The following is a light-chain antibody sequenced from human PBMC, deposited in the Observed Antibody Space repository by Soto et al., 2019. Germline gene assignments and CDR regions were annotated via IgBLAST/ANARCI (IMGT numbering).Light chain of an antibody. CDR1: SSDVGGYNY. CDR3: SSYAGSNNPIV. CDR2: EVI. V-gene: IGLV2-8*01. J-gene: IGLJ2*01. Sequence: QSALTQPPSASGSPGQSVTISCTGTSSDVGGYNYVSWYQQHPGKAPKLMIYEVIKRPSGVPDRFSGSKSGNTASLTVSGLQAEDEGDYYCSSYAGSNNPIVFGGGTKLTVL.